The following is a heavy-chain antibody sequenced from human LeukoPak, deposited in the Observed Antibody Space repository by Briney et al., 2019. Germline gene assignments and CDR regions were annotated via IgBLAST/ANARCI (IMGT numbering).Heavy chain of an antibody. J-gene: IGHJ3*02. CDR1: GDSISTYY. D-gene: IGHD3-10*01. CDR3: ARGLWFAVPGAFDI. Sequence: ETLPLTCTVSGDSISTYYWSWIRQPPGKRLEWIGYINYSGITNYNPSLKSRVTISVDTSKNQFSLKLSSVTAADTAVYYCARGLWFAVPGAFDIWGRGTMVTVSS. V-gene: IGHV4-59*01. CDR2: INYSGIT.